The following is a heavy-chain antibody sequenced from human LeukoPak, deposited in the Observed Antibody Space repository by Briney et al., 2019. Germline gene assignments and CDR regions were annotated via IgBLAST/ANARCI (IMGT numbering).Heavy chain of an antibody. V-gene: IGHV4-4*07. CDR1: GGSISSYY. CDR3: ARSIEAAGRAFDI. J-gene: IGHJ3*02. D-gene: IGHD6-13*01. Sequence: SETLSLTCTVSGGSISSYYWSWIRQPAGKGLEWVGRIYTSGSTNYNPSLKSRITMSVDTSKNQFSLNPTSVTAADTAVYYCARSIEAAGRAFDIWGQGTKVSVSS. CDR2: IYTSGST.